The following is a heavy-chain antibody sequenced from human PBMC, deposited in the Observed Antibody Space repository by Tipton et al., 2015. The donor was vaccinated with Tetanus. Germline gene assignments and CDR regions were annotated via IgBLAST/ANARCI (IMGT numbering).Heavy chain of an antibody. CDR2: IYPGDSDT. D-gene: IGHD6-6*01. J-gene: IGHJ4*02. CDR1: GYSFDTYW. CDR3: ARLHLRTFASSSGY. V-gene: IGHV5-51*01. Sequence: QLVQSGAEVKKPGESLKISCKCSGYSFDTYWIAWVRQMPGKGLEWMGIIYPGDSDTRYSPSFQGHVTMSADKSMNTAYLQWSSLKASDTAMYYCARLHLRTFASSSGYWGQGSLVTVSS.